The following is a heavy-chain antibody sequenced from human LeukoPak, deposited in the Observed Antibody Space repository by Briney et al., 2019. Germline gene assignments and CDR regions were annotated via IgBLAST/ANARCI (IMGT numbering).Heavy chain of an antibody. J-gene: IGHJ4*02. CDR2: INPNSGGT. CDR3: ARFNTRGSGSGSFGY. V-gene: IGHV1-2*02. D-gene: IGHD3-10*01. CDR1: GYTFTGYY. Sequence: ASVKVSCKASGYTFTGYYMHWVRQAPGQGLAWMGWINPNSGGTNYAQKFPSRVTMTRGTSISTAYMELSRLRADDTAVYYCARFNTRGSGSGSFGYWGQGTLVTVSS.